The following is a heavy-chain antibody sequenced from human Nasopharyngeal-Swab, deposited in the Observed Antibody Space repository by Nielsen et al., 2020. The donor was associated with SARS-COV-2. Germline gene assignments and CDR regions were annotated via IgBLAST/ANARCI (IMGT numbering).Heavy chain of an antibody. CDR2: ISASGGST. CDR3: AKDDVVRGDAFDF. V-gene: IGHV3-23*01. D-gene: IGHD3-10*01. J-gene: IGHJ3*01. CDR1: GFTFNIYA. Sequence: GESLKISCAASGFTFNIYAMAWVRRAPGRGLEWASAISASGGSTYYRNSVKGRFSISRDNSKNTLFLQMNSLTVDDTALYYCAKDDVVRGDAFDFWGQGTMVTVSS.